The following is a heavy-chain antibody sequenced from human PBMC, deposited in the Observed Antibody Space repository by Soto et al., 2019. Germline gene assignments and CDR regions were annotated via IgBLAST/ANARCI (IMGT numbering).Heavy chain of an antibody. CDR3: AKDQIPYARRMVRVAFES. Sequence: EVQLLESGGGLVQPGGSLRLSCAASGFTFSSYAMSWVRQAPGKGLEWVSAISGSGGSTYYADSVKGRFTISRENSKNTLYLQMNSLRAQATAVYYCAKDQIPYARRMVRVAFESWGQGTLVTVSS. CDR2: ISGSGGST. J-gene: IGHJ4*02. D-gene: IGHD3-10*01. CDR1: GFTFSSYA. V-gene: IGHV3-23*01.